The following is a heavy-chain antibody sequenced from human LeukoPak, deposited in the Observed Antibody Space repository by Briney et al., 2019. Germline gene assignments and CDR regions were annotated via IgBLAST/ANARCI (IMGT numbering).Heavy chain of an antibody. Sequence: SETLSLTCAVYGGSFSGYYWSWIRHPPGKGLEWIGEINHSGSTNYNPSLKSRVTISVDTFKNQFSLKLSSVTAADTAVYYCARYSSSWYPLFDYWGQGTLVTVSS. V-gene: IGHV4-34*01. J-gene: IGHJ4*02. CDR1: GGSFSGYY. D-gene: IGHD6-13*01. CDR3: ARYSSSWYPLFDY. CDR2: INHSGST.